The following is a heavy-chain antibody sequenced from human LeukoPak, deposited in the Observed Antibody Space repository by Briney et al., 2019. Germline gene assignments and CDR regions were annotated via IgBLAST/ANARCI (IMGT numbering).Heavy chain of an antibody. V-gene: IGHV3-48*01. CDR2: ISSSSDTI. CDR3: ARERDMTSPLAFDC. Sequence: PGGSLRPSCAASGFPLRTSHMNWVRQAPGKGLEWVSYISSSSDTIYYADSVKGRFTISRDNARNSLFLQMNSLRAEDTAVYYCARERDMTSPLAFDCWGQGTLVTVSS. D-gene: IGHD2-21*02. J-gene: IGHJ4*02. CDR1: GFPLRTSH.